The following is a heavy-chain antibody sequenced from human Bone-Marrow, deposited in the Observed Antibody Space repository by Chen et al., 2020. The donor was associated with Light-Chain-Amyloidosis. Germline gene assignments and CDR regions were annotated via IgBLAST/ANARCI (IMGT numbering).Heavy chain of an antibody. V-gene: IGHV5-51*01. Sequence: EVQLEQSGPEVKKPGESLKISCKCSGYTFPNYWIGWGRQSPGKGREWMGVIDPDDSDARYSPHFEGQVTISADKSITTAYLQWRSLKASDTAMYYCARRRDGYNFDYWGQGTLVPVSS. D-gene: IGHD5-12*01. CDR2: IDPDDSDA. J-gene: IGHJ4*02. CDR3: ARRRDGYNFDY. CDR1: GYTFPNYW.